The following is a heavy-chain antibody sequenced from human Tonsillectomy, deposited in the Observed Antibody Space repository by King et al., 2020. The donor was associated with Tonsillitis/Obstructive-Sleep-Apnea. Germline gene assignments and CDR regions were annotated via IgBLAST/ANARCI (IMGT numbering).Heavy chain of an antibody. Sequence: VQLVESGPEVKKPGASVKLSCKASGYTFTNYHIHWVRQAPGQGLEWMGMITPSGGATAYAQRFQGRVTMTKDTSTSTVYMELSSLRSEDTAVYYCARELSGGSFDYWGQGTLVTVSS. CDR1: GYTFTNYH. D-gene: IGHD2-15*01. CDR2: ITPSGGAT. CDR3: ARELSGGSFDY. V-gene: IGHV1-46*01. J-gene: IGHJ4*02.